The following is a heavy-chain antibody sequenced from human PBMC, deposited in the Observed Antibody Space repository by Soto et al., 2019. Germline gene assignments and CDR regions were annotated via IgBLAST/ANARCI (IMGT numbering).Heavy chain of an antibody. CDR2: IYFTGST. CDR3: TRGPPRVQWFDP. Sequence: SETLSLTCTVSGGAVISGTYYWSWIRQPPGKGLEWIGHIYFTGSTNYNPSLKSRVTMSLDTSRNQFSLKLSSVTAAETAVYYCTRGPPRVQWFDPWGLGTLVTVSS. V-gene: IGHV4-61*01. J-gene: IGHJ5*02. CDR1: GGAVISGTYY.